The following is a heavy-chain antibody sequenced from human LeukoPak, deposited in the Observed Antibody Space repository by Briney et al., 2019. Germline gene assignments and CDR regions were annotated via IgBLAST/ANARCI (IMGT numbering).Heavy chain of an antibody. V-gene: IGHV3-21*06. D-gene: IGHD5-12*01. CDR3: ASSGYNGYEGHMDV. CDR1: GFSFNTYS. CDR2: ISSSGNHI. J-gene: IGHJ6*03. Sequence: GGSLRLSCEGFGFSFNTYSMNWVRQAPGKGLEWVSSISSSGNHIYYADSVEGRFTISRDYSKNSLYLQMNSLRPEDTAVYYCASSGYNGYEGHMDVWGNGTTVTISS.